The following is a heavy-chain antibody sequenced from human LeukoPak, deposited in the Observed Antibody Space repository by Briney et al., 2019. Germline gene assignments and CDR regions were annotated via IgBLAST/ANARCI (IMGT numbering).Heavy chain of an antibody. V-gene: IGHV1-8*01. CDR2: MNPNSGNT. CDR3: ARYGYSSSWYAEADAFDI. CDR1: GYTFSDYD. Sequence: ASVKVSCKASGYTFSDYDVIWVRQAPGQGLEWMGWMNPNSGNTGYVQRFQGRVTITRNTSISTAYMELSSLRSEDTAVYYCARYGYSSSWYAEADAFDIWGQGTMVTVSS. D-gene: IGHD6-13*01. J-gene: IGHJ3*02.